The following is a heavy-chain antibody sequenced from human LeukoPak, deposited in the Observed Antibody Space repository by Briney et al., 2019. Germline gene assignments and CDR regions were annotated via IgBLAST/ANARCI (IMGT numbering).Heavy chain of an antibody. V-gene: IGHV4-59*01. D-gene: IGHD6-19*01. Sequence: PSETLSLTCTVSGGSISSYYWSWIRQPPGQGLELIGYIYYSGSTNYNPSLKRRVTISVDTSKNQFSLKLSSVTAADTAVYYCARGSSGWYFDYWGQGTLVTVSS. CDR2: IYYSGST. CDR3: ARGSSGWYFDY. J-gene: IGHJ4*02. CDR1: GGSISSYY.